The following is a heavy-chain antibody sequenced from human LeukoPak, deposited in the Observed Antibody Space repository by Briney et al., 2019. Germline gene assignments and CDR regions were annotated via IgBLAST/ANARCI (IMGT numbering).Heavy chain of an antibody. J-gene: IGHJ4*02. D-gene: IGHD3-9*01. V-gene: IGHV4-34*01. Sequence: SETLSLTCAVYGGSFSGYYWSWTRQPPGKGLEWIGEINHSGSTNYNPSLKSRVTISVDTSKNQFSLKLTSVTAADTAVYYCARLSTVTGHYYFDYWGQGTLVTVSS. CDR2: INHSGST. CDR3: ARLSTVTGHYYFDY. CDR1: GGSFSGYY.